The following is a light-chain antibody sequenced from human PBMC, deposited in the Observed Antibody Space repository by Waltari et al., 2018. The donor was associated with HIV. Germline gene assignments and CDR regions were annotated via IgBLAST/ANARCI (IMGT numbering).Light chain of an antibody. J-gene: IGKJ2*01. CDR3: QHFDTSLPKYT. Sequence: EFVLTQSPGTLSLSPGERGTLSCRASQSVSSSYLAWYQQRPGQAPRLLIYGASSRAAGIPDRFTGSGSGTDFTLTISRLEPEDFAVYYCQHFDTSLPKYTFGQGTKLEIK. CDR2: GAS. CDR1: QSVSSSY. V-gene: IGKV3-20*01.